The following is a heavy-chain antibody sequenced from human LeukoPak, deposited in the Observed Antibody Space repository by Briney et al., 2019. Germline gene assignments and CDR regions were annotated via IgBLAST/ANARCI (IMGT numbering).Heavy chain of an antibody. V-gene: IGHV4-39*01. CDR2: IYYSGST. CDR1: GGSISSSSYY. D-gene: IGHD2-8*01. Sequence: PSETLSLTCTVSGGSISSSSYYWDWIRQPPGKGLEWIGSIYYSGSTYYNPSLKSRVTISVDTSKNQFSLKLSSVTAADTAVYYCARHEAGTNGVRSVSDYWGQGTLVTVSS. J-gene: IGHJ4*02. CDR3: ARHEAGTNGVRSVSDY.